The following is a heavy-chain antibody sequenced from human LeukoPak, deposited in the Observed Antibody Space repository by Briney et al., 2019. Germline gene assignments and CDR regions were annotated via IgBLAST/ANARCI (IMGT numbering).Heavy chain of an antibody. CDR2: ISYDGSNK. D-gene: IGHD2-2*01. V-gene: IGHV3-30*04. J-gene: IGHJ5*02. Sequence: GGSLRLSCAASGFTFSSYAMHWVRQAPGKGLEWVAVISYDGSNKYYADSVKGRFTISRDNSKNTLYLQMNSLRAEDTAVYYCAKDRVPFDPWGQGTLVTVSS. CDR3: AKDRVPFDP. CDR1: GFTFSSYA.